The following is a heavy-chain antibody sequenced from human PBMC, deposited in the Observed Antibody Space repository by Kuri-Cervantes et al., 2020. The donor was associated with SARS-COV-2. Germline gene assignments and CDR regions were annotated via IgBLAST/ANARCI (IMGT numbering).Heavy chain of an antibody. CDR3: AKDMGTIFGVVIGSGYGMDV. CDR1: GYTFTSYY. V-gene: IGHV1-46*01. D-gene: IGHD3-3*01. J-gene: IGHJ6*02. CDR2: INPSGGST. Sequence: ASVKVSCKASGYTFTSYYMHWVRQAPGQGLEWMGIINPSGGSTSYAQKFQGRVTMTRDTSTSTVYMELSSLRAEDTALYYCAKDMGTIFGVVIGSGYGMDVWGQGTTVTVSS.